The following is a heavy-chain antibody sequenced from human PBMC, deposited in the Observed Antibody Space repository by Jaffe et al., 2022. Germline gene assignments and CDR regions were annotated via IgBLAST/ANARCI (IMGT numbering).Heavy chain of an antibody. CDR2: IYYSGST. CDR1: GGSISSYY. Sequence: QVQLQESGPGLVKPSETLSLTCTVSGGSISSYYWSWIRQPPGKGLEWIGYIYYSGSTNYNPSLKSRVTISVDTSKNQFSLKLSSVTAADTAVYYCARVPSVYDNRGYYDYYVDHWGQGTLVTVSS. J-gene: IGHJ4*02. V-gene: IGHV4-59*01. D-gene: IGHD3-22*01. CDR3: ARVPSVYDNRGYYDYYVDH.